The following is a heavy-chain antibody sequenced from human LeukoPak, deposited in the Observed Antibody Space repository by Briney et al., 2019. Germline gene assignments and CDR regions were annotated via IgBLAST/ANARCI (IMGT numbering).Heavy chain of an antibody. V-gene: IGHV3-48*01. CDR1: GFTFSSYS. CDR2: ISSSSSTI. J-gene: IGHJ6*03. Sequence: GGSLRLSCAASGFTFSSYSMNWVRQAPGKGLEWVSYISSSSSTIYYADSVKGRFTISRDNAKNSLYLQMNSLRAEDTAVYYCARVLGSRVVTQNHYYHYYYMDVWGKGTTVTISS. D-gene: IGHD4-23*01. CDR3: ARVLGSRVVTQNHYYHYYYMDV.